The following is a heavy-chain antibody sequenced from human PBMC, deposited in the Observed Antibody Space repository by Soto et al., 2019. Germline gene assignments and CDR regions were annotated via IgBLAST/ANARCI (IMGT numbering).Heavy chain of an antibody. V-gene: IGHV1-69*01. CDR2: IIPVFDKA. D-gene: IGHD3-16*01. CDR1: GGPFGSSA. CDR3: ARLRRDWGDAFDL. J-gene: IGHJ3*01. Sequence: QVQLVQSGADVKKPGSSVKVSCKTSGGPFGSSAISWVRQSPAQGLEWMGEIIPVFDKANYAQNFQGRLTMTEDEPKATVFMQLRRLRSQDTTVYFCARLRRDWGDAFDLWGLGTFVTVSS.